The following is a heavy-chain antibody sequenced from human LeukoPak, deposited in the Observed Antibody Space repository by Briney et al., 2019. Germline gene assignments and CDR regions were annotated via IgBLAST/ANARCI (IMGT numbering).Heavy chain of an antibody. J-gene: IGHJ4*02. V-gene: IGHV3-21*01. CDR3: ARTEIGDGCNYGAYYFDY. CDR2: ISSSSSYI. D-gene: IGHD5-24*01. CDR1: GFTFSSYS. Sequence: GGSLRLSCAASGFTFSSYSMNWVRQAPGKGLEWVSSISSSSSYIYYADSVKGRFAISRDNAKNSLYLQMNSLRAEDTAVYYCARTEIGDGCNYGAYYFDYWGQGTLVTVSS.